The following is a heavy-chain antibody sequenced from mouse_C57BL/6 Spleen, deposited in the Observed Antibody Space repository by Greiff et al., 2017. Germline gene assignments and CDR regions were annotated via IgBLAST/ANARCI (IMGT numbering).Heavy chain of an antibody. Sequence: VQLKESGPELVKPGDSVKISCKASGYSFTGYFMNWVMQSHGKSLEWIGRINPYNGDTFYNQKFKGKATLTVDKSSSTAHMELRSLTSEDSAVYYCARENYGSSYDAMDYWGQGTSVTVSS. CDR1: GYSFTGYF. CDR2: INPYNGDT. V-gene: IGHV1-20*01. D-gene: IGHD1-1*01. J-gene: IGHJ4*01. CDR3: ARENYGSSYDAMDY.